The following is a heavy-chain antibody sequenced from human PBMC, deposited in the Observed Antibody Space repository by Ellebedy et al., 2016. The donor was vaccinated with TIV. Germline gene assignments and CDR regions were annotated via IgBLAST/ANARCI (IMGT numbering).Heavy chain of an antibody. J-gene: IGHJ4*02. CDR1: GFPFSSYN. D-gene: IGHD5-12*01. Sequence: GESLKISCVASGFPFSSYNMNWVRQAPGKGLEWVSTVTGSGSSTYYADSVKGRFTISRDNSKNTLYLQINSLRAEDTAVYYCARVRGSWSSDFWGQGTLVTVSS. CDR3: ARVRGSWSSDF. V-gene: IGHV3-23*01. CDR2: VTGSGSST.